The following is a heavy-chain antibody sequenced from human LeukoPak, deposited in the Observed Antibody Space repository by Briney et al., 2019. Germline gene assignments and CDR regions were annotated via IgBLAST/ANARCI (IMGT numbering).Heavy chain of an antibody. CDR1: GGSISSSSYY. Sequence: PSETLSLTCTVSGGSISSSSYYWGWIRQPPGKGLEWIGSIYYSGSTYYNPSLKSRVTISVDTSKNQFSLKLSSVTAADTAVYYCARGSALSYSFGYWGQGTLVTVSS. CDR3: ARGSALSYSFGY. V-gene: IGHV4-39*07. J-gene: IGHJ4*02. CDR2: IYYSGST. D-gene: IGHD1-26*01.